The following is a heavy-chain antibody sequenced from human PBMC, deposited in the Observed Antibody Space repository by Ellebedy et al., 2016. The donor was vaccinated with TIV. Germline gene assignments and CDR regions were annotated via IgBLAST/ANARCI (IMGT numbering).Heavy chain of an antibody. D-gene: IGHD3-10*01. V-gene: IGHV3-7*03. CDR3: ARYPRSGGDLAFDV. CDR2: IDHDASER. J-gene: IGHJ3*01. CDR1: GFDFGKFW. Sequence: PGGSLRLSCAASGFDFGKFWMSWVRQAPGKGLEWVANIDHDASERNYLDSVKGRFTISRDNARNSLDLQMHTLRAEDTAFYYCARYPRSGGDLAFDVWGQGTMVTVSS.